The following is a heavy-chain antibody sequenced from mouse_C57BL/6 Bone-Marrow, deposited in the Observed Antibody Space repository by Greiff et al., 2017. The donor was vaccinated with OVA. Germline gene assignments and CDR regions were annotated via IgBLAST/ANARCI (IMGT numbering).Heavy chain of an antibody. CDR1: GYAFSSSW. J-gene: IGHJ2*01. CDR2: IYPGDGDT. Sequence: QVQLKESGPELVKPGASVKISCKASGYAFSSSWMNWVKQRPGKGLEWIGRIYPGDGDTNYNGKFKGKATLTADKSSSTAYMQLSSLTSEDSAVYFCARSAGYGSSYEGGLGYWGQGTTLTVSS. D-gene: IGHD1-1*01. V-gene: IGHV1-82*01. CDR3: ARSAGYGSSYEGGLGY.